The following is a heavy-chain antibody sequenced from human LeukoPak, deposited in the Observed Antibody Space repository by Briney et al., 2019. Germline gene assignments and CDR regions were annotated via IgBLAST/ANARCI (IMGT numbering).Heavy chain of an antibody. CDR1: GGSISSYY. CDR2: IYYSGST. Sequence: SETLSLTCTVSGGSISSYYWSWIRQPPGKGLEWIEYIYYSGSTNYNPSLKSRVTISVDTSKNQFSLKLSSVTAADTAVYYCARDDPNSRIFDYWGQGTLVTVSS. CDR3: ARDDPNSRIFDY. D-gene: IGHD4-23*01. J-gene: IGHJ4*02. V-gene: IGHV4-59*01.